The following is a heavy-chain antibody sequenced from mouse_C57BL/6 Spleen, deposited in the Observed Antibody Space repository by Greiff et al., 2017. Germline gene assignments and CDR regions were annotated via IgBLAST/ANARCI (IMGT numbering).Heavy chain of an antibody. D-gene: IGHD2-2*01. V-gene: IGHV3-6*01. CDR1: GYSITSGYY. CDR3: ARGGYDVDYAMDY. J-gene: IGHJ4*01. Sequence: EVQRVESGPGLVKPSQSLSLTCSVTGYSITSGYYWNWIRQFPGNKLEWMGYISYDGSNNYNPSLKNRISITRDTSKNQFFLKLNSVTTEDTATYYCARGGYDVDYAMDYWGQGTSVTVSS. CDR2: ISYDGSN.